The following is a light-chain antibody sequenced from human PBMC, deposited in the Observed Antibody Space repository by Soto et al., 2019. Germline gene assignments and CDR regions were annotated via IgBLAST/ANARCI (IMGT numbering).Light chain of an antibody. CDR2: TAS. CDR1: QSIRTW. Sequence: DIQMTQSPSALSASVGDRVTITCRASQSIRTWLAWYQQKPGKVPKLLIHTASSLESGVPSRFSGSGSGTEFPLTISSLQPDDFATYYCQQYESHLPTFGQGTKLEIK. V-gene: IGKV1-5*03. J-gene: IGKJ2*01. CDR3: QQYESHLPT.